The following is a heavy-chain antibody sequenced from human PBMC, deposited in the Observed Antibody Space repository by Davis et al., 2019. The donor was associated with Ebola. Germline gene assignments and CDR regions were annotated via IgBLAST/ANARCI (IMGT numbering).Heavy chain of an antibody. CDR1: EFTFSGYA. D-gene: IGHD6-13*01. J-gene: IGHJ4*02. V-gene: IGHV3-7*01. CDR3: ARGPSTGNSFSY. CDR2: IKQDGSEK. Sequence: GESLKISCAASEFTFSGYAMSWVRQAPGKGLEWVANIKQDGSEKYYVDSVEGRFTISRDNAKNSLYLQMNSLRAEDTAVYYCARGPSTGNSFSYWGQGTLVTASS.